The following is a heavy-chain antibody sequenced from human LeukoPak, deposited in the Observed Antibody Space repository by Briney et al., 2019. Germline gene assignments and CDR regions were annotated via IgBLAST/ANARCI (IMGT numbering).Heavy chain of an antibody. V-gene: IGHV3-23*01. CDR2: IIGSGGST. CDR1: GFTFSSYA. CDR3: AKSPGGWSHDF. D-gene: IGHD6-19*01. J-gene: IGHJ4*02. Sequence: QAGGSLRLSCAASGFTFSSYAMSWVRQAPGKGLEWVSGIIGSGGSTYYADSVKGRFAISRDNSKNTLYLQMNSLRAEDTAIYYCAKSPGGWSHDFWGQGALVTVSS.